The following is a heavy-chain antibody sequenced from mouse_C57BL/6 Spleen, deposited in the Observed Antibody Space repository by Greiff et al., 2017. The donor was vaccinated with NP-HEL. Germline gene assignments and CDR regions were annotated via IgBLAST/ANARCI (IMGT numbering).Heavy chain of an antibody. J-gene: IGHJ3*01. D-gene: IGHD3-3*01. CDR2: INPSTGGT. V-gene: IGHV1-42*01. CDR1: GYSFTGYY. Sequence: EVQLQQSGPELVKPGASVKISCKASGYSFTGYYMNWVKQSPEKSLEWIGEINPSTGGTTYNQKFKAKATLTVDKSSSTAYMQLKSLTSEDSAVYYCALRGLGGGFAYWGQGTLVTVSA. CDR3: ALRGLGGGFAY.